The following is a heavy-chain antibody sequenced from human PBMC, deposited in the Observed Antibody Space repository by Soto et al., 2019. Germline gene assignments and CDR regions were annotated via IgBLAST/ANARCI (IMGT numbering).Heavy chain of an antibody. CDR2: IMPVFGRP. D-gene: IGHD4-17*01. CDR1: GGTFNTYG. Sequence: QVHLVQSGGEVKKPGSSVKVSCTAFGGTFNTYGISWVRQAPRQGLEWMGRIMPVFGRPNYAQRFQGRVTITADESTSTVYMELSSLTSGDTALYYCARDRFLYGDYPIFDIWGQGALVTVSS. J-gene: IGHJ4*02. CDR3: ARDRFLYGDYPIFDI. V-gene: IGHV1-69*01.